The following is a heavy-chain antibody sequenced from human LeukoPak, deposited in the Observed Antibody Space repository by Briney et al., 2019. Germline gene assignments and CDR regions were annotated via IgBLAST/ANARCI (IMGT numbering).Heavy chain of an antibody. D-gene: IGHD5/OR15-5a*01. Sequence: SETLSLTCTVSGGSISSSSFYWGWIRQPPGQGLEWIGNIYYSGRTYYNPSLKSRVTISVDTSETQSSLRLTSVTAADAAVYFCARWVSTPRGYFDYWGQGTLVTVSS. J-gene: IGHJ4*02. CDR1: GGSISSSSFY. CDR2: IYYSGRT. V-gene: IGHV4-39*01. CDR3: ARWVSTPRGYFDY.